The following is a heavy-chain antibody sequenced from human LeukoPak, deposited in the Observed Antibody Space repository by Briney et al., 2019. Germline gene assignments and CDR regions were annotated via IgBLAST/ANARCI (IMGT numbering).Heavy chain of an antibody. Sequence: SRVTISVDTSKNQFSLKLSSVTAADTAVYYCAGTPTCCTNGVCYTGIDYWGQGTLVTVSS. D-gene: IGHD2-8*01. CDR3: AGTPTCCTNGVCYTGIDY. J-gene: IGHJ4*02. V-gene: IGHV4-34*01.